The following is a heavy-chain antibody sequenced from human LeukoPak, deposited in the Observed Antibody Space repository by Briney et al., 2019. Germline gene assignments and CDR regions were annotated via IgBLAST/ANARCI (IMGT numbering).Heavy chain of an antibody. CDR1: GFTFSSYA. J-gene: IGHJ4*02. CDR2: ISGSGGST. D-gene: IGHD3-22*01. CDR3: AKDYYDSSGYYSRLLFDY. V-gene: IGHV3-23*01. Sequence: GGSLRLSCAASGFTFSSYAMSWVRQAPGKGLEWVSAISGSGGSTYYADSVKGRFTISRDNSKNTLYPQMNSLRAEDTAVYYCAKDYYDSSGYYSRLLFDYWGQGTLVTVSS.